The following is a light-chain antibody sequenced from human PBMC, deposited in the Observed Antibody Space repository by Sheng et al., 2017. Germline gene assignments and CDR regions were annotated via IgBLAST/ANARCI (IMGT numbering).Light chain of an antibody. J-gene: IGKJ5*01. CDR1: QDINNY. CDR3: QQFGYFPPT. V-gene: IGKV1-33*01. CDR2: DAS. Sequence: DIQMTQSPSSLSASVGDRVTITCQASQDINNYLNWYQQKAGKAPKLLIYDASNLETGVPSRFSGSGSGTDFTFTISSLQPEDVATYYCQQFGYFPPTFGQGTRLEIK.